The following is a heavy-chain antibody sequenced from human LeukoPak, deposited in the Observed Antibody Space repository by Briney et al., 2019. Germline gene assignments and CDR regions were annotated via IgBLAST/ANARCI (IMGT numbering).Heavy chain of an antibody. J-gene: IGHJ4*02. D-gene: IGHD3-22*01. Sequence: GASVKVSCKASGYTFTSYGISWVRQAPGQGLEWMGRIIPILGIANYAQKFQGRVTITADKSTSTAYMELSSLRSEDTAVYYCARDDSSGYVPYFDYWGQGTLVTVSS. V-gene: IGHV1-69*04. CDR1: GYTFTSYG. CDR3: ARDDSSGYVPYFDY. CDR2: IIPILGIA.